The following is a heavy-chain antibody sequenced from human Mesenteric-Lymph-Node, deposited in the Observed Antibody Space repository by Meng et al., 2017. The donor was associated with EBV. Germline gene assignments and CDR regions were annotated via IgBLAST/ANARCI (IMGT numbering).Heavy chain of an antibody. V-gene: IGHV3-23*01. J-gene: IGHJ4*02. Sequence: EVRLLESGGGLVQPGGSLRLSCAASGFTFSSYGMVWVRQAPGEGVEWVSGLSGSGGNTYYADSVKGRFTVSRDNSKNTLYLQRNSLRAEDTAVYYCAKSLSGVFDYWGQGTLVTVSS. D-gene: IGHD7-27*01. CDR2: LSGSGGNT. CDR1: GFTFSSYG. CDR3: AKSLSGVFDY.